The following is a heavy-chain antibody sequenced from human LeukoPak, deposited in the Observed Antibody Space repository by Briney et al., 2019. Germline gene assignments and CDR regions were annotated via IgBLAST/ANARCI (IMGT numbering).Heavy chain of an antibody. V-gene: IGHV3-7*01. CDR3: TSWGDTTAEYFQR. D-gene: IGHD2-21*02. CDR2: INPDGRDT. CDR1: GFTFNRCW. J-gene: IGHJ1*01. Sequence: SGGSLRLSCVVSGFTFNRCWMNWVRQAPGKGLEGVAHINPDGRDTYYVDSVKGRFTISRDNAQNSMYLQMNSLRVEDTAVYYCTSWGDTTAEYFQRWGQGTLVTVSS.